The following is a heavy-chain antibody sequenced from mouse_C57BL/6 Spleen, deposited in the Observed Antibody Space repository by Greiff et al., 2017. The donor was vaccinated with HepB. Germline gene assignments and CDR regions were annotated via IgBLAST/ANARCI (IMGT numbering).Heavy chain of an antibody. Sequence: EVKLMESGGGLVKPGGSLKLSCAASGFTFSDYGMHWVRQAPEKGLEWVAYISSGSSTIYYADTVKGRFTISRDNAKNTLFLQMTSLRSEDTAMYYCASGDYDYDRGYAMDYWGQGTSVTVSS. CDR3: ASGDYDYDRGYAMDY. CDR1: GFTFSDYG. CDR2: ISSGSSTI. D-gene: IGHD2-4*01. J-gene: IGHJ4*01. V-gene: IGHV5-17*01.